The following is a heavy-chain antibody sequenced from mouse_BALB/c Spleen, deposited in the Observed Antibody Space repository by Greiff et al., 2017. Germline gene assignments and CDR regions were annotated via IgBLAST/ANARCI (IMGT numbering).Heavy chain of an antibody. CDR2: ISSGGSYT. J-gene: IGHJ1*01. CDR1: GFTFSSYG. V-gene: IGHV5-6*01. CDR3: ARLHYDGARGYFDV. Sequence: EVKLVESGGDLVKPGGSLKLSCAASGFTFSSYGMSWVRQTPDKRLEWVATISSGGSYTYYPDSVKGRFTISRDNAKNTLYLQMSSLKSEDTAMYYCARLHYDGARGYFDVWGAGTTVTVSS. D-gene: IGHD2-4*01.